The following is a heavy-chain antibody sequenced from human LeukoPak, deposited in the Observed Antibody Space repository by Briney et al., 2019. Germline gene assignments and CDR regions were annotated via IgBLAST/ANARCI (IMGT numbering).Heavy chain of an antibody. V-gene: IGHV4-34*01. Sequence: PSETLSLTCAVYGGPFSGYYWNWIRQPPGKGLEWIGEINHNGYTNYNPSLESRVTISVDTSKNQFSLKVYSLTAADTAVYFCARAGTGDRSAVFDYWGQEILVTASS. CDR1: GGPFSGYY. CDR3: ARAGTGDRSAVFDY. J-gene: IGHJ4*02. CDR2: INHNGYT. D-gene: IGHD7-27*01.